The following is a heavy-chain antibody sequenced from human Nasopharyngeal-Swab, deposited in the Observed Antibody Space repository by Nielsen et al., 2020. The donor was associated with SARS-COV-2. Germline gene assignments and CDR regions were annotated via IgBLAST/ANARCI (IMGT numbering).Heavy chain of an antibody. Sequence: GESLKISCAASGFTFSSYSMNWVRQAPGKGLEWVSYISSSSSTIYYADSVKGRFTISRDNAKNSLYLQMNSPRDEDTAVYYCASLLRTDFDYWGQGTLVTVSS. J-gene: IGHJ4*02. CDR2: ISSSSSTI. D-gene: IGHD5/OR15-5a*01. CDR1: GFTFSSYS. CDR3: ASLLRTDFDY. V-gene: IGHV3-48*02.